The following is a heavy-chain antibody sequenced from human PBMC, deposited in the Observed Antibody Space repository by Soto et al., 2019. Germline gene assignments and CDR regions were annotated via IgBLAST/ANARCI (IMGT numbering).Heavy chain of an antibody. V-gene: IGHV4-31*03. CDR2: IYYSGST. CDR3: ARLITMVRGAPEDFDY. Sequence: QVQLQESGPGLVKPSQTLSLTCTVSGGSISSGGYYWSWIRQHPGKGLEWIGYIYYSGSTYYNPSLKSRVTISVDTSKHQFSLKLSSVTAADTAVYYCARLITMVRGAPEDFDYWGQGTLVTVSS. D-gene: IGHD3-10*01. CDR1: GGSISSGGYY. J-gene: IGHJ4*02.